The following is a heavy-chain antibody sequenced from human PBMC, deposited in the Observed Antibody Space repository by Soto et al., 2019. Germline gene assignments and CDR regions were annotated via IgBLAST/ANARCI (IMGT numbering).Heavy chain of an antibody. J-gene: IGHJ5*02. CDR2: INSDGSST. CDR1: GFTFSSYW. V-gene: IGHV3-74*01. D-gene: IGHD3-10*01. CDR3: ARAYYYDSGSYSYNWFDP. Sequence: GGSLRLSCAASGFTFSSYWMHWVRQAPGKGLVWVSRINSDGSSTSYADSVKGRFTISRDNAKNTLYLQMNSLRAEDTAVYHCARAYYYDSGSYSYNWFDPWGQGTLVTVSS.